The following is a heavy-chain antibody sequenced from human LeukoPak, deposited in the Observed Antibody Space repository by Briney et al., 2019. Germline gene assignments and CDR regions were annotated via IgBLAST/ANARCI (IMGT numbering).Heavy chain of an antibody. CDR1: GFAVSRNY. D-gene: IGHD4-17*01. CDR3: TKEHRAHSYGDS. V-gene: IGHV3-53*01. Sequence: GALRLSCAASGFAVSRNYMTWVRQAPGKGLECVSIIYSGGTTYYADSVKGRFTISRDNSKNTLYLQANSLSGEDTALYFCTKEHRAHSYGDSWGQGTLVTVSS. J-gene: IGHJ4*02. CDR2: IYSGGTT.